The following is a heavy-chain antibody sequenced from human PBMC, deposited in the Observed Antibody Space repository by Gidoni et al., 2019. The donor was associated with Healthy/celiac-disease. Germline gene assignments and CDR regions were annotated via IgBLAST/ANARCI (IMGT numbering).Heavy chain of an antibody. D-gene: IGHD3-22*01. Sequence: QVQLVEAGGGVVQPGRSLRLSCAASGFTFSSYAMHWVRQASGKGLEWVAFISYDGSNKYYADSVKGRFTISRDNSKNTLYLQMNSLRAEDTAVYYCARDRVVVVIDGEDAFDIWGQGTMVTVSS. CDR3: ARDRVVVVIDGEDAFDI. J-gene: IGHJ3*02. V-gene: IGHV3-30-3*01. CDR1: GFTFSSYA. CDR2: ISYDGSNK.